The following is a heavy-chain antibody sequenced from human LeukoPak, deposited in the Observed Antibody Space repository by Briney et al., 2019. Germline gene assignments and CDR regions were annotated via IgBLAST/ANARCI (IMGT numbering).Heavy chain of an antibody. J-gene: IGHJ4*02. CDR1: GFTVSSYA. Sequence: PGGSLRLSCAASGFTVSSYAMSWVRQAPGKGLEWVSGISGSGGSTYYADSVKGRLTISRDNSKNTLYLQMNSLRAEDTAVYYCAKRDLGEQLSPFDYWGQGTLVTVSS. D-gene: IGHD6-6*01. V-gene: IGHV3-23*01. CDR2: ISGSGGST. CDR3: AKRDLGEQLSPFDY.